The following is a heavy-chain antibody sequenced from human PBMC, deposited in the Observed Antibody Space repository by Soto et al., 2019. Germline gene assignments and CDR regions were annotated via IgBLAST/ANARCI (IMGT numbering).Heavy chain of an antibody. Sequence: GGSLRLSCAASGFTFSSYVMNWVRQAPGKGLEWVSTVSGTGDNTYYADSVRGRFTISRDNSKNTLYLQMNSLRAEDTAVYYCAKDAIAVAGTPYFDYWGQGTLVTVSS. CDR2: VSGTGDNT. J-gene: IGHJ4*02. CDR1: GFTFSSYV. CDR3: AKDAIAVAGTPYFDY. V-gene: IGHV3-23*01. D-gene: IGHD6-19*01.